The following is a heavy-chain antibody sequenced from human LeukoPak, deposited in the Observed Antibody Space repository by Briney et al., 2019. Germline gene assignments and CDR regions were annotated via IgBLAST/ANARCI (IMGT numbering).Heavy chain of an antibody. CDR2: TRNKANSYTT. Sequence: PGGSLRLSCIASGFTFGDYAMDWVRQAPGKGLEWVVRTRNKANSYTTENAASVKGRFTISRDDSKNSLYLQMNSLKTEDTAVYYCARVLAGGYYNDYWGQGTLVTVSS. CDR3: ARVLAGGYYNDY. D-gene: IGHD3-22*01. J-gene: IGHJ4*02. V-gene: IGHV3-72*01. CDR1: GFTFGDYA.